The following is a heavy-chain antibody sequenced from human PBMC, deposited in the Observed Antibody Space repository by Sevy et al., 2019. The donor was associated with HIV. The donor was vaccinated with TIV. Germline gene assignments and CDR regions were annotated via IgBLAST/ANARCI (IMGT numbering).Heavy chain of an antibody. J-gene: IGHJ5*01. V-gene: IGHV3-48*01. Sequence: GGSLRLSCAASGFTFSAYSMNWVRQAPGKGLEWVSYISSGSGTIYYADSVKGQFTISRDNAKSSLYLQMNGLRAEDTAVYYCARAGGDCYSKNECWFVSWGQGTLVTVSS. CDR1: GFTFSAYS. CDR2: ISSGSGTI. CDR3: ARAGGDCYSKNECWFVS. D-gene: IGHD2-21*01.